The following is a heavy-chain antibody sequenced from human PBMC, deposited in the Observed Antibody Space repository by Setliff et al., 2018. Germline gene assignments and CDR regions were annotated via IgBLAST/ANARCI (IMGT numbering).Heavy chain of an antibody. Sequence: PSETLSLTCAVYGGSFSGYYWSWIRQPPGKGLEWIGEINHSGGTNYNPSLKSRVTISVDTSKNQFSLKLSSVTAADTAVYYCARLRDSMVRGVSDFYYYYYYMDVWGKGTTVTVSS. J-gene: IGHJ6*03. D-gene: IGHD3-10*01. CDR1: GGSFSGYY. V-gene: IGHV4-34*01. CDR3: ARLRDSMVRGVSDFYYYYYYMDV. CDR2: INHSGGT.